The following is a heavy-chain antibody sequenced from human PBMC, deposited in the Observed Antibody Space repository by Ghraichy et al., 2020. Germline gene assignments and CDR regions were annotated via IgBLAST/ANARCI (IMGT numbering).Heavy chain of an antibody. CDR1: GFSLTTRGMS. J-gene: IGHJ4*02. CDR3: AGYPPYSGYDD. V-gene: IGHV2-70*11. CDR2: IDWEDDK. D-gene: IGHD6-25*01. Sequence: SGPTLVKPTQTLTLTCTFSGFSLTTRGMSVSWVRQPPGKALEWLARIDWEDDKYYSTSLRTRLSISMDTSRNQVVLTMTNMDTVDTATYYCAGYPPYSGYDDWGQGTLVTVSS.